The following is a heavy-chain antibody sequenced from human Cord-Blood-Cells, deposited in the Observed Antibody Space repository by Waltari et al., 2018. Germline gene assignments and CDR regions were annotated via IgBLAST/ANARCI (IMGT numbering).Heavy chain of an antibody. Sequence: EVQLVESGGGLVKPGGWPRPSGAASGFPLSSHRMNWLRQAPGKGLEWGSSISSSSSYIYYADSVKGRCTISRDNAKNSLYLQMNSLRAEDTAVYYCARAARGFDYWGQGTLVTVSS. D-gene: IGHD3-10*01. CDR1: GFPLSSHR. V-gene: IGHV3-21*01. CDR3: ARAARGFDY. CDR2: ISSSSSYI. J-gene: IGHJ4*02.